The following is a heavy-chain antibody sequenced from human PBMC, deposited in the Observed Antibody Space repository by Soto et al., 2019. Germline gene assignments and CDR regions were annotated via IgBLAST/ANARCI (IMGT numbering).Heavy chain of an antibody. CDR1: GFTFSNYW. Sequence: GGSLRPSFAASGFTFSNYWMSWVRQAPGKGLEWVANIKQDASAKYYVDSVKGRFTISRDNAKNSLYLQVSSLRAEDTAVYYCARDRRRSSSPDSDYWGLGTLVTVSS. J-gene: IGHJ4*02. D-gene: IGHD6-6*01. V-gene: IGHV3-7*01. CDR3: ARDRRRSSSPDSDY. CDR2: IKQDASAK.